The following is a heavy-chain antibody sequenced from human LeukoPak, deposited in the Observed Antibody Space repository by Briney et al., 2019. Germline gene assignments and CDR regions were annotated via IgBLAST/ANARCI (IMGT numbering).Heavy chain of an antibody. CDR1: GGTFISYA. J-gene: IGHJ4*02. CDR3: ARGGYYYDSSGYWQSDY. V-gene: IGHV1-69*01. Sequence: SVKVSCKASGGTFISYAISWVRQAPGQGLEWMGGIIPIFGTANYAQKFQGRVTITADESTSTAYMELSSLRSEDTAVYYCARGGYYYDSSGYWQSDYWGQGTLVTVSS. D-gene: IGHD3-22*01. CDR2: IIPIFGTA.